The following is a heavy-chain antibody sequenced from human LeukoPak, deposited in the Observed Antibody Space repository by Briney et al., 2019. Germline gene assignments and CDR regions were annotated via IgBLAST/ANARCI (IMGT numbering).Heavy chain of an antibody. CDR3: ARAGDFDY. J-gene: IGHJ4*02. CDR1: GGSISSAGSY. V-gene: IGHV4-30-4*01. CDR2: IDYSGTT. Sequence: SETLSLTCTVSGGSISSAGSYWSWIRQPPGKGLEWIGYIDYSGTTYYNPSLKSRVSISADMSKNQFSLKLTTVTAADTAVYFCARAGDFDYWGQGTLVTVSS.